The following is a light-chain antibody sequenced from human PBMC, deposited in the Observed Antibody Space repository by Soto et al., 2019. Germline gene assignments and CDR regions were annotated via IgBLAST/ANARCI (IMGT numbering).Light chain of an antibody. J-gene: IGLJ2*01. CDR1: SSNIGAGYD. CDR3: QSYDSGLSGNAV. V-gene: IGLV1-40*01. Sequence: QSVLTQPPSVSGAPGQRVTISCTGSSSNIGAGYDVHWYQHLPGTAPKLLIYGNTNRPSGVPDRFSGSKSGTSASLAITGLQAEDEADYYCQSYDSGLSGNAVFGGGTKLTVL. CDR2: GNT.